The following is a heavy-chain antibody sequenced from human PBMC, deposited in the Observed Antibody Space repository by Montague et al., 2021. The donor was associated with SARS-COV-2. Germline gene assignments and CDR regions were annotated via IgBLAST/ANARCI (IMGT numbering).Heavy chain of an antibody. V-gene: IGHV4-39*01. CDR3: VGLRVVISGHYPLHVDD. CDR1: GGSISNTNYY. Sequence: SETLSLTCTVSGGSISNTNYYWGCVRQPPGKGLEWIGSIYYDGTTYYNPSLESRLTMSVDTSKKQFSLKVKSLTAADKAVYSCVGLRVVISGHYPLHVDDWGQGTLVTVS. D-gene: IGHD3-3*01. CDR2: IYYDGTT. J-gene: IGHJ4*02.